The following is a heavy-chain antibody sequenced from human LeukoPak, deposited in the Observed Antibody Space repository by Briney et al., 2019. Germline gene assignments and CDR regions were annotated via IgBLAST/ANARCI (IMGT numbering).Heavy chain of an antibody. Sequence: GGSLRLSCATSGFTFSNYALHWVRQAPGQGLEWVAFIRYDGSEKHYADSVKGRFTISRDSSKNTLDLQMTSLRAEDTAMYYCAKDLRQWLANDAFDIWGQGTMVTVSS. D-gene: IGHD6-19*01. CDR3: AKDLRQWLANDAFDI. V-gene: IGHV3-30*02. J-gene: IGHJ3*02. CDR2: IRYDGSEK. CDR1: GFTFSNYA.